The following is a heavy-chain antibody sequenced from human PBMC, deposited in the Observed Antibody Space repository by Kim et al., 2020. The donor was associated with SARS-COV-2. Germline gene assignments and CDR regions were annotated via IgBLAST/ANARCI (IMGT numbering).Heavy chain of an antibody. Sequence: YNPTLKSRIAVSVGTSKIQFTLKLSSVTAADAAVYYCARDGGIAAAGFDDWGQGTLVTVSS. D-gene: IGHD6-13*01. J-gene: IGHJ4*02. V-gene: IGHV4-59*01. CDR3: ARDGGIAAAGFDD.